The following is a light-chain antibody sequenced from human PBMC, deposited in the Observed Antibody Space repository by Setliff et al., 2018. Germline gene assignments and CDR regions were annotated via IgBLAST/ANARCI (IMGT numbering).Light chain of an antibody. CDR3: CSYAGSYTFCV. J-gene: IGLJ1*01. V-gene: IGLV2-11*01. CDR1: SSDVGGYNY. Sequence: QSALTQPRSVSGSPGQSVTISCTGTSSDVGGYNYVSWYQQHPGKAPKLMIYEVSKRPSGVPDRFSGSKSGNTASLIISGLQAEDEADYYCCSYAGSYTFCVFGTGTKVTVL. CDR2: EVS.